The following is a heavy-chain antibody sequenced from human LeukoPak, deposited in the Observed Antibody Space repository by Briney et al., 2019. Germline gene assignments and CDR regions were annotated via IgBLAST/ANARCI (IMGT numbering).Heavy chain of an antibody. D-gene: IGHD1-7*01. J-gene: IGHJ3*02. Sequence: SETLSLTCTVSGGSISGYHWSWIRQPAGKGLEWIGRVYTSGSTHYNPSLKSRVTMSVDTSKNQFSLKLSSVTAADTAVYYCARLITGTTTAFDIWGQGTMVTVSS. CDR3: ARLITGTTTAFDI. CDR2: VYTSGST. V-gene: IGHV4-4*07. CDR1: GGSISGYH.